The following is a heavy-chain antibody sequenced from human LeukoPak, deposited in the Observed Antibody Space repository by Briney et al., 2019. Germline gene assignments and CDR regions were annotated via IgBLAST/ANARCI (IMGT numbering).Heavy chain of an antibody. J-gene: IGHJ1*01. Sequence: GRSLRLSCAASGFTVGTNSMTWVRQSPGKGLEWVSVIYSGGSTYYADSVNGRFTISRDNSRNTLFLQMNSLRAEDTALYYCASAREYCGSAECYEYFQYWGQGTLVTVSS. D-gene: IGHD2-21*01. CDR1: GFTVGTNS. CDR2: IYSGGST. CDR3: ASAREYCGSAECYEYFQY. V-gene: IGHV3-53*01.